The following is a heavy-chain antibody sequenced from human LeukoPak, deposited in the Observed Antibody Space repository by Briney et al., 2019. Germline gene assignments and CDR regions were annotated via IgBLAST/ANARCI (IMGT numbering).Heavy chain of an antibody. V-gene: IGHV1-46*01. J-gene: IGHJ4*02. CDR1: GYTFTSYY. D-gene: IGHD6-19*01. Sequence: ASVKVSCKASGYTFTSYYMHWVRQAPGQGLEWMGLINPSGGGTSYAQRFQGRVTMTRDTSTSTVYMDLSSLRSDDTAVYYCARDGGIAVAGTLGYWGQGTLVTVSS. CDR2: INPSGGGT. CDR3: ARDGGIAVAGTLGY.